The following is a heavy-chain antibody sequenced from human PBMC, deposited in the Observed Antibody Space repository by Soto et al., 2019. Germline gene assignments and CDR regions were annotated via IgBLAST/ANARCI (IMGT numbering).Heavy chain of an antibody. V-gene: IGHV3-15*01. J-gene: IGHJ3*02. Sequence: GGSLRLSCAASGFTFSNAWMSWVRQAPGKGLEWVGRIKSKTDGGTTDYAAPVKGRFTISRDDSKNTLYLQMNSLKTEDTAVYCCTTASAPYCSSTSCYDAFDIWGQGTMVTVSS. CDR1: GFTFSNAW. CDR2: IKSKTDGGTT. D-gene: IGHD2-2*01. CDR3: TTASAPYCSSTSCYDAFDI.